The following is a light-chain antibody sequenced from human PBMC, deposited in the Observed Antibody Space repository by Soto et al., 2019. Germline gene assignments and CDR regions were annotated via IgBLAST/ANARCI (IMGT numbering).Light chain of an antibody. CDR2: AAS. CDR3: QQYYSYPLT. Sequence: AIRMTQSPSSFSASTGDRVTITCRASQGISSYLAWYQQKPGKAPTLLIYAASTLQSGVPSRFSGSGSGTDFTLTISCLQSEDFATYDCQQYYSYPLTFGGGTKVEIK. V-gene: IGKV1-8*01. J-gene: IGKJ4*01. CDR1: QGISSY.